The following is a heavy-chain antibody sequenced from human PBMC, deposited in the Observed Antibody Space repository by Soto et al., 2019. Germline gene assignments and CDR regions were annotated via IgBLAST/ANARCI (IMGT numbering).Heavy chain of an antibody. V-gene: IGHV1-69*06. D-gene: IGHD3-22*01. CDR1: GVTFSNYA. CDR2: IIPVFGTT. Sequence: SSVKVSCKASGVTFSNYAISWVRQAPGQGLEWMGNIIPVFGTTNFARKFLGRVTITADKSTGTAYMELSSLRSEDTAVYYCASDYYDGRGYYSWYFALWGRGTLVTVSS. J-gene: IGHJ2*01. CDR3: ASDYYDGRGYYSWYFAL.